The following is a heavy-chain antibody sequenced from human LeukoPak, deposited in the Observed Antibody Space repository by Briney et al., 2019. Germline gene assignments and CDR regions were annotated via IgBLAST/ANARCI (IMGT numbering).Heavy chain of an antibody. J-gene: IGHJ4*02. CDR2: INHSGST. CDR3: ARGSGDNPIVVVPAAYFDY. D-gene: IGHD2-2*01. V-gene: IGHV4-34*01. Sequence: PSETLSLTCAVYGGSFSGYYWSWIRQPPGKGLEWIGEINHSGSTNYNPSLKSRVTISVDTSKNQFSLKLSSVTAADTAVYYCARGSGDNPIVVVPAAYFDYWGQGTLVTVSS. CDR1: GGSFSGYY.